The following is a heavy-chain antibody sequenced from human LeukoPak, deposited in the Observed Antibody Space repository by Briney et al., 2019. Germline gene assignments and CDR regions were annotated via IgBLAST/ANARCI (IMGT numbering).Heavy chain of an antibody. D-gene: IGHD6-13*01. CDR3: TRRSAAGTFYYYYMDV. CDR2: IRSKAYGGTT. CDR1: GFTFGDYA. V-gene: IGHV3-49*04. J-gene: IGHJ6*03. Sequence: GGSLRLSCTASGFTFGDYAMSWVRQAPGKGLEWVGFIRSKAYGGTTEYAASVKGRFTISRDDSKSIAYLQMNSLKTEDTAVYYCTRRSAAGTFYYYYMDVWGKGTTVTISS.